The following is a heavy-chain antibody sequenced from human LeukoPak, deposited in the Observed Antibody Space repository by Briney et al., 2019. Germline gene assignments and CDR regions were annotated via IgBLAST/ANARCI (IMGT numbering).Heavy chain of an antibody. CDR1: GYTFTSYY. V-gene: IGHV1-46*01. J-gene: IGHJ4*02. CDR2: INPTGGST. D-gene: IGHD3-22*01. Sequence: ASVKVSCKASGYTFTSYYMNGVRQPPGQGLEWMGVINPTGGSTNYAQKFQGRVTMTRDTSTSTVYMELSSLRSEDTAVYYCARGLEYYDSSGSHFDYWGQGTLVTVSS. CDR3: ARGLEYYDSSGSHFDY.